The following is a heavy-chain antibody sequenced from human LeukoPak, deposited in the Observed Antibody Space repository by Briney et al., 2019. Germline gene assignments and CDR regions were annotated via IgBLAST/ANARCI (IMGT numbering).Heavy chain of an antibody. CDR3: ARSYGSGRGGGPLFDY. J-gene: IGHJ4*02. CDR1: GGSISSYY. CDR2: IYYSGST. D-gene: IGHD3-10*01. Sequence: SETLSLTCTVSGGSISSYYWSLIRQPPGKGLEWIGYIYYSGSTNYNPSLKSRVTISVDTSKNQFSLKLSSVTAADTAVYYCARSYGSGRGGGPLFDYWGQGTLVTVSS. V-gene: IGHV4-59*01.